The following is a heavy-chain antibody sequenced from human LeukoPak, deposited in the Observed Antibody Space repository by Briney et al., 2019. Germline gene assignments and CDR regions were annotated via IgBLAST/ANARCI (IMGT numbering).Heavy chain of an antibody. CDR1: GGSISSYY. CDR3: ASNPDYYDSSGYFHY. CDR2: IYYSGSS. Sequence: SEPLSLTCTVSGGSISSYYLSWIRQPPGKGLEWIGYIYYSGSSNYNPSLKSRVTISVDTSKDQFSLKLSSVTAADTAVYYCASNPDYYDSSGYFHYWGQGTPVTVSS. J-gene: IGHJ4*02. D-gene: IGHD3-22*01. V-gene: IGHV4-59*08.